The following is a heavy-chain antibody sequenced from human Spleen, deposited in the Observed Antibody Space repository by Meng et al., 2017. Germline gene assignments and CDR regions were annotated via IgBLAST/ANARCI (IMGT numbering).Heavy chain of an antibody. J-gene: IGHJ4*02. CDR3: ATTVRN. CDR2: LYRSGST. D-gene: IGHD4-17*01. CDR1: GGSISSSDW. V-gene: IGHV4-4*02. Sequence: HVQLQDSGRGRGKPSGTLSLTCVVSGGSISSSDWWTWVRQPPGKGLEWIGELYRSGSTYYNSSLRSRVTISVNKSKNQFSLSLTSVTAADTAVYYCATTVRNWGQGTLVTVSS.